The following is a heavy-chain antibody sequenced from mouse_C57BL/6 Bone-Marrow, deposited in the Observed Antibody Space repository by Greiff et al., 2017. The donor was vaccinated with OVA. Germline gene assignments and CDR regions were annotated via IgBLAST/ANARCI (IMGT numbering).Heavy chain of an antibody. Sequence: VQLKESEGGLVQPGSSMKLSCTASGFTFSDYYMAWVRQVPEKGLEWVANINYDGSSTYYLDSLKSRFIISRDNAKNILYLQMSSLKSEDTATYYCARDYDYGYFDYWGQGTTLTVSS. CDR1: GFTFSDYY. CDR3: ARDYDYGYFDY. D-gene: IGHD2-4*01. J-gene: IGHJ2*01. V-gene: IGHV5-16*01. CDR2: INYDGSST.